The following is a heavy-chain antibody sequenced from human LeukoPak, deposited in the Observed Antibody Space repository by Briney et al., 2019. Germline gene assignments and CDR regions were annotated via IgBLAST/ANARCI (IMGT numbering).Heavy chain of an antibody. CDR3: AKRPSDYGDYVSYFDY. CDR2: ISDDGRSK. Sequence: GGSLRLSCAASGFSFISYGMHWVRQAPGKGLEWVGVISDDGRSKDYADSVKGRFTISRDNSKDTLYLQLNSLRAEDTAVYYCAKRPSDYGDYVSYFDYWGQGTLVTVSS. D-gene: IGHD4-17*01. V-gene: IGHV3-30*18. J-gene: IGHJ4*02. CDR1: GFSFISYG.